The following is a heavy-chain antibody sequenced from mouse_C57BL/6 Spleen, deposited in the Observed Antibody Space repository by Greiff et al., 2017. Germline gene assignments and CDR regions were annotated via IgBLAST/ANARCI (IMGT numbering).Heavy chain of an antibody. CDR2: IDPETGGT. CDR3: TRYDGYYGYAMDY. V-gene: IGHV1-15*01. J-gene: IGHJ4*01. D-gene: IGHD2-3*01. CDR1: GYTFTDYE. Sequence: VQLQQSGAELVRPGASVTLSCKASGYTFTDYEMHWVKQPPVHGLEWIGAIDPETGGTAYNQKFKGKAILTADKSSSTAYMELRSLTSEDSAVYYCTRYDGYYGYAMDYWGQGTSVTVSS.